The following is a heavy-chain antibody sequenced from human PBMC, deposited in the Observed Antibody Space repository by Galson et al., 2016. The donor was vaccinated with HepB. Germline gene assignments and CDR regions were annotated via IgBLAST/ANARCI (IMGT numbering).Heavy chain of an antibody. Sequence: SLRLSCAASGFTFNTYPLHWVRQAPGKGLEWLAVISHDGRTQYYADSVKGRFTISRDDAKNSLYLQMSSLRDEDTAVYYCARDGDWAFDYWGQGTLVAVS. J-gene: IGHJ4*02. V-gene: IGHV3-30*04. CDR2: ISHDGRTQ. D-gene: IGHD2-21*02. CDR1: GFTFNTYP. CDR3: ARDGDWAFDY.